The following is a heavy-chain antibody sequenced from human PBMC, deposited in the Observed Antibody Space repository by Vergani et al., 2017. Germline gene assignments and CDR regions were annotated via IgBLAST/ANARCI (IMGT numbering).Heavy chain of an antibody. D-gene: IGHD3-3*01. CDR1: GGSISSGSYY. CDR2: IYTSGST. V-gene: IGHV4-61*02. CDR3: ARGDLDAFDI. Sequence: QVQLQESGPGLVKPSLTLSLTCTVSGGSISSGSYYWGWIRQPAGKGLEWIGRIYTSGSTNYNPSLKSRVTISVDTSKNQFSLKLSSVTAADTAVYYCARGDLDAFDIWGQGTMVTVSS. J-gene: IGHJ3*02.